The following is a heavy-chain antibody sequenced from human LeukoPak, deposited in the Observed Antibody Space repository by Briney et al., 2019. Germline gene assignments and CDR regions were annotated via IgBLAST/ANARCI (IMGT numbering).Heavy chain of an antibody. Sequence: PSETLSLTCTVSGXSINNYYRSWIRQPPGKGLESIGYIYYSGSTNYNPSLKSRVTISVDTSKNQFSLKLSSVTAADTAVYYCARRRDGYNLFDYWGQGTLVTVSS. J-gene: IGHJ4*02. CDR3: ARRRDGYNLFDY. CDR1: GXSINNYY. V-gene: IGHV4-59*08. CDR2: IYYSGST. D-gene: IGHD5-24*01.